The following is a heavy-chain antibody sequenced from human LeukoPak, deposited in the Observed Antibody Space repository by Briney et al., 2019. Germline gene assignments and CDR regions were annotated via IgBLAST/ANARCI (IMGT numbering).Heavy chain of an antibody. V-gene: IGHV1-18*01. CDR3: ARDLASIFGVVIRWYYYGMDV. CDR2: ISAYNGNT. CDR1: GYTFTSYG. D-gene: IGHD3-3*01. Sequence: APVKVSCKASGYTFTSYGISWVRQAPGQGLEWMGWISAYNGNTNYAQKLQGRVTMTTDTSTSTAYMELRSLRSDDTAVYYCARDLASIFGVVIRWYYYGMDVWGQGTTVTVSS. J-gene: IGHJ6*02.